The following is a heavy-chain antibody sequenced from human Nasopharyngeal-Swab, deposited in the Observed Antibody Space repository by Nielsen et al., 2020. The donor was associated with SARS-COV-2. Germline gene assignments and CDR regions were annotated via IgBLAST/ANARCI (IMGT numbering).Heavy chain of an antibody. Sequence: VRQAPGKGLEWIGEIYHSGSTNYNPSLKSRVTISVDKSKNQLSLKLSSVTAADTAVYYCARDRLSDAFDIWGQGTMVTVSS. CDR3: ARDRLSDAFDI. V-gene: IGHV4-4*02. CDR2: IYHSGST. J-gene: IGHJ3*02.